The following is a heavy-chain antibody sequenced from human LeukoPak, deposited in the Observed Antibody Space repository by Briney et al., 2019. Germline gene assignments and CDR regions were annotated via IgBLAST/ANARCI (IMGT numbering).Heavy chain of an antibody. D-gene: IGHD3-16*01. CDR1: GFTFSSYS. CDR3: ASSHLSPWGVVGYYYYYMDV. J-gene: IGHJ6*03. CDR2: ISSSSSTI. Sequence: PGGSLRLSCAASGFTFSSYSMNWDRQAPGKGLEWVSYISSSSSTIYYADSVKGRFTISRDNAKNSLYPQMNSLRAEDTAVYYCASSHLSPWGVVGYYYYYMDVWGKGTTVTVSS. V-gene: IGHV3-48*01.